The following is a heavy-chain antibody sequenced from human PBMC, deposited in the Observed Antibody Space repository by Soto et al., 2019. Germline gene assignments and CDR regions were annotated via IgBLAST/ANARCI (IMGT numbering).Heavy chain of an antibody. Sequence: GGSLRLSCAASGFTFSSYGMHWVRQAPGKGLEWVAVISYDGSNKYYADSVKGRFTISRDNSKNTLYLQMNSLRAEDTAVYYCAKGKWELPDPPFDYWGQGTLVTVSS. V-gene: IGHV3-30*18. CDR1: GFTFSSYG. J-gene: IGHJ4*02. CDR3: AKGKWELPDPPFDY. CDR2: ISYDGSNK. D-gene: IGHD1-26*01.